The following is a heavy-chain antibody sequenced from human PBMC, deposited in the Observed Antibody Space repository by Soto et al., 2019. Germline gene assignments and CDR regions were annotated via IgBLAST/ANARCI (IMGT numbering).Heavy chain of an antibody. D-gene: IGHD5-12*01. CDR2: ISAYNGNT. CDR1: GYTFTSYG. J-gene: IGHJ2*01. V-gene: IGHV1-18*01. CDR3: ARTAIVAPGNWYFDL. Sequence: QVQLVQSGAEVKKPGASVKVSCKASGYTFTSYGSSWVRQAPGQGLEWMGWISAYNGNTNYAQKLQGRVTMTTDTSTSTAYMELRSLRSDATAVYYCARTAIVAPGNWYFDLWGRGTLVTVSS.